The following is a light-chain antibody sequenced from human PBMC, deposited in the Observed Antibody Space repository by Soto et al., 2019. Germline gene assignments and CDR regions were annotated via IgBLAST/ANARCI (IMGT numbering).Light chain of an antibody. J-gene: IGKJ1*01. V-gene: IGKV3-15*01. CDR3: QQYDNWPPWT. CDR2: AAS. CDR1: QSVGSN. Sequence: EIVMTQSPATLSVSPGERATLSCRASQSVGSNLAWYQQKPGQAPRLLIYAASTRATGIPARFSGSGSGTEFTLSLSSPQSEDFAVYYCQQYDNWPPWTFGQGTKVGIK.